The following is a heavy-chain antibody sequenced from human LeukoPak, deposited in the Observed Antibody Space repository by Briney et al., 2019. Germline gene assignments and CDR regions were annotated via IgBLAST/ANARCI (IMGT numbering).Heavy chain of an antibody. V-gene: IGHV3-30-3*01. D-gene: IGHD4-11*01. Sequence: PGRSLRLSCAASGFTFSSYAMHWVRQAPGKGLEWVAVISYDGSNKYYADSVKGRFTISRDNSKNTLYLQMNSLRAEDTAVYYCGRDRSNYVSIDYWGQGSLVHVSS. CDR1: GFTFSSYA. CDR2: ISYDGSNK. J-gene: IGHJ4*02. CDR3: GRDRSNYVSIDY.